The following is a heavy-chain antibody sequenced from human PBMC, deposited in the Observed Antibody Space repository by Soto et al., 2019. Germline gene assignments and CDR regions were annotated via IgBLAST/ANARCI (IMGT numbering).Heavy chain of an antibody. Sequence: PSETLSLTCDVYGGFIMGDTWMICVRRSPGKGLEWIGEIYHNGRAFDNPSLKRRVTISIDKSNNQFSLNLTSVTAADTAVYYCARADSVLVAKGFDLWGQGTLVSVSS. CDR1: GGFIMGDTW. D-gene: IGHD2-8*02. V-gene: IGHV4-4*02. CDR2: IYHNGRA. CDR3: ARADSVLVAKGFDL. J-gene: IGHJ4*02.